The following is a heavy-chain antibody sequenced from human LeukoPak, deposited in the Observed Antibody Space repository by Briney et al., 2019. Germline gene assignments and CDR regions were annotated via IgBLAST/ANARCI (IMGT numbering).Heavy chain of an antibody. V-gene: IGHV3-23*01. CDR3: AKVRTAPRYYFDY. D-gene: IGHD1-1*01. CDR1: GFTFSSYA. Sequence: GGSLRLSCAASGFTFSSYAMSWVRQAPGKGLERVSGISGSGGSTYYGDSVKGRFTISRDNSNNTLYLQMNSLRAEDTAIYYCAKVRTAPRYYFDYWGQGTLVTVSS. CDR2: ISGSGGST. J-gene: IGHJ4*02.